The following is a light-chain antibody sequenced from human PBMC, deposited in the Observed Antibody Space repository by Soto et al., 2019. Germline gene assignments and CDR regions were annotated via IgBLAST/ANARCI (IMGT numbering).Light chain of an antibody. Sequence: QSVLRQPPSVSAAPGQKVTISCSGSSSNIGKNSVSWYQQLPGTAPKLIIYDNTDPVSGTPDRFSGSKSGTSATLGITGLQTGDEADYYCGAWDSSLNAAVFGGGTKLTVL. CDR3: GAWDSSLNAAV. V-gene: IGLV1-51*01. J-gene: IGLJ3*02. CDR2: DNT. CDR1: SSNIGKNS.